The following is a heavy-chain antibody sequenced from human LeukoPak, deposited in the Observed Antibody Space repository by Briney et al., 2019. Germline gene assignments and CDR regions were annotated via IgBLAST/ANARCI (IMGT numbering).Heavy chain of an antibody. CDR2: IWYDGSNK. J-gene: IGHJ3*01. V-gene: IGHV3-33*01. Sequence: GGSLRLSGGASGFTFSSRAMHWVRQAPGKRLEWVAVIWYDGSNKYYTDSVKGRFSISRDNSKNTVYLQMNSLRAEDTAVYYCVRDWGTSMALNADGAFDVWGQGTMVTVSS. CDR1: GFTFSSRA. CDR3: VRDWGTSMALNADGAFDV. D-gene: IGHD3-16*01.